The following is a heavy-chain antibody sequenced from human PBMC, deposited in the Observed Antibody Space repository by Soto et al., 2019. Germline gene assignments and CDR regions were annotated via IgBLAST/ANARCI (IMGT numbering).Heavy chain of an antibody. V-gene: IGHV1-18*01. CDR3: ARDPAFYYDFWSPPLHRPYSFDY. CDR1: GYTFTSYG. J-gene: IGHJ4*02. D-gene: IGHD3-3*01. Sequence: GASVKVSCKASGYTFTSYGISWVRQAPGQGLEWMGWISAYNGNTNYAQKLQGRVTMTTDTSTSTAYMELRSLRSDDTAVYYCARDPAFYYDFWSPPLHRPYSFDYGGQETRVTVSS. CDR2: ISAYNGNT.